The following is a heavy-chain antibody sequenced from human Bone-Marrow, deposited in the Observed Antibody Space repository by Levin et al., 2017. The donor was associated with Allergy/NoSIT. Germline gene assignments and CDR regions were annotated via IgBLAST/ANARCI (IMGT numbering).Heavy chain of an antibody. J-gene: IGHJ5*02. CDR1: GYSFTSYW. CDR2: IYPGDSDT. Sequence: GESLKISCKGSGYSFTSYWIGWVRQMPGKGLEWMGIIYPGDSDTRYSPSFQGQVTISADKSISTAYLQWSSLKASDTAMYYCARRGGVDFWSGSGGWFDPWGQGTLVTVSS. CDR3: ARRGGVDFWSGSGGWFDP. D-gene: IGHD3-3*01. V-gene: IGHV5-51*01.